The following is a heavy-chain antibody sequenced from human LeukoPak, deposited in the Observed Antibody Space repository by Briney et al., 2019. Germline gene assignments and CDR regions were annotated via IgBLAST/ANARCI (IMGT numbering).Heavy chain of an antibody. CDR1: DGSIRSYY. J-gene: IGHJ6*03. CDR2: IYYSGST. D-gene: IGHD3-22*01. CDR3: AREVDDSSGYYYRRIPYYYMDV. V-gene: IGHV4-59*12. Sequence: PSETLSLTCSVSDGSIRSYYWSWIRQPPGKGLEWIGYIYYSGSTNYNPSLKSRVTISLDMSKNQFSLKLSSVTAADTAVYYCAREVDDSSGYYYRRIPYYYMDVWGKGTTVTVSS.